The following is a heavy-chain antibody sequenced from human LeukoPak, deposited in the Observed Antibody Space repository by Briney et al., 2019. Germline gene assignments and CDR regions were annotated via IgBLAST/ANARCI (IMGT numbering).Heavy chain of an antibody. CDR2: INGDGSST. CDR3: TRAVNFGGDY. V-gene: IGHV3-74*01. Sequence: GGSLRLSCAASGFTFSSYSMHWVRQAPGKGLVWVSRINGDGSSTTHADSVKGRLTVSKDNAKNTLYLQMNSLRAEDTAVYYCTRAVNFGGDYWGQGTLVTVSS. D-gene: IGHD2/OR15-2a*01. CDR1: GFTFSSYS. J-gene: IGHJ4*02.